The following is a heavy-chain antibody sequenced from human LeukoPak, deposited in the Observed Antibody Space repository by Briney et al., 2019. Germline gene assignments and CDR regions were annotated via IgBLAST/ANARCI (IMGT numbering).Heavy chain of an antibody. CDR2: FSNSSSYI. V-gene: IGHV3-21*01. CDR1: GYTYSSYS. CDR3: AREKPALTYYYDGSGYYYFDY. J-gene: IGHJ4*02. Sequence: GGSLRLSCAASGYTYSSYSMNWLRQARGRGVECVSSFSNSSSYIYHADSEKRRYTISRDNAKNSLYLKMNSLRAEDTGVYYCAREKPALTYYYDGSGYYYFDYWGQGTLVTVSS. D-gene: IGHD3-22*01.